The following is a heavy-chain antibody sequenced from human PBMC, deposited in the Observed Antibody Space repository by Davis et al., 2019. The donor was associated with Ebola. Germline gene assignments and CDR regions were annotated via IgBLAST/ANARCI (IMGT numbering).Heavy chain of an antibody. CDR2: IYYSGST. Sequence: MPSETLSLTCTVSGGSISSSSYYWGWIRQPPGKGLEWIGSIYYSGSTYYNPSLKSRVTISVDTSKNQFSLKLSSVTAADTAVYYCARDSTTTVTTLDYWGQGTLVTVSS. CDR1: GGSISSSSYY. V-gene: IGHV4-39*07. CDR3: ARDSTTTVTTLDY. D-gene: IGHD4-17*01. J-gene: IGHJ4*02.